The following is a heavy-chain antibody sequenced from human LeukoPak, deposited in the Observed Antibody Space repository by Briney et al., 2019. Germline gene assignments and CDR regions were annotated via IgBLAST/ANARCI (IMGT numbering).Heavy chain of an antibody. D-gene: IGHD5/OR15-5a*01. CDR1: GGSITSGLHY. Sequence: SETLSLTCAVSGGSITSGLHYWGWIRQPPGKGLEWIATIYQSGSTYYNPSLESRVTISIDTSKKHFSLTLRSVTAADTAVYCXSXSVYXRYYFDDWGQGTLVTVSS. CDR3: SXSVYXRYYFDD. CDR2: IYQSGST. V-gene: IGHV4-39*02. J-gene: IGHJ4*02.